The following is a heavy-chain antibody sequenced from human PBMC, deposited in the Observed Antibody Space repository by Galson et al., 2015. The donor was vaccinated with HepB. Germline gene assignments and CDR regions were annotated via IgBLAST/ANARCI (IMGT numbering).Heavy chain of an antibody. J-gene: IGHJ4*02. CDR3: ATDRGSSSHFFDY. V-gene: IGHV7-4-1*02. Sequence: SVKVSCKASGYTFTRYTMNWVRQAPGQGLEWMGWINTNTGNPTYAQGFTGRFVLSLDTSVSTAYLQISSLKAEDTAVYYCATDRGSSSHFFDYWGQGTLVTVSS. CDR2: INTNTGNP. D-gene: IGHD3-10*01. CDR1: GYTFTRYT.